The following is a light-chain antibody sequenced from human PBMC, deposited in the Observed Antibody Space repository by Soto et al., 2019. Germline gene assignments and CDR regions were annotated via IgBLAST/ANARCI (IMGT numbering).Light chain of an antibody. V-gene: IGKV1-33*01. Sequence: DIQMTQSPSSLSASVVDRVTITCRASQSISSYLNWYQQRPGKAPQLLINGASNLETGVPSRFSGSGSGADFTFSISSLQPEDIATYYCQQYYSVPLTFGGGTKVDI. CDR1: QSISSY. J-gene: IGKJ4*01. CDR2: GAS. CDR3: QQYYSVPLT.